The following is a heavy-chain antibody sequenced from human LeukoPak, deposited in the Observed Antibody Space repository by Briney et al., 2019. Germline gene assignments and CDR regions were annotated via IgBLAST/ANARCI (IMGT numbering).Heavy chain of an antibody. CDR2: IYYSGST. CDR1: GGSISSYY. J-gene: IGHJ1*01. CDR3: ARGPPLAVAGTGYFQH. D-gene: IGHD6-19*01. V-gene: IGHV4-59*01. Sequence: SETLSLTCTVSGGSISSYYWSWIRQPPGKGLEWIGYIYYSGSTNYNPSLKSRVTISVDTSKNQFSLKLSSVTAADTAVYYCARGPPLAVAGTGYFQHWGQGTLVTVSS.